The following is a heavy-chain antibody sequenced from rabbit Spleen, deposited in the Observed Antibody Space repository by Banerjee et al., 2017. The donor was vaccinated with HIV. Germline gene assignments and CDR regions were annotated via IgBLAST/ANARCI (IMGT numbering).Heavy chain of an antibody. J-gene: IGHJ6*01. CDR2: IYAVSGST. D-gene: IGHD6-1*01. Sequence: QQQLEESGGGLVKPGGTLTLTCKASGIDFTSSYYMCWVRQAPGKGLEWIACIYAVSGSTYYASWAKGRFTISKTSSTTLTLQMTSLTAADTATYFCARTTYGYDDYADLYYAAMDLWGQGTLVTVS. CDR1: GIDFTSSYY. CDR3: ARTTYGYDDYADLYYAAMDL. V-gene: IGHV1S45*01.